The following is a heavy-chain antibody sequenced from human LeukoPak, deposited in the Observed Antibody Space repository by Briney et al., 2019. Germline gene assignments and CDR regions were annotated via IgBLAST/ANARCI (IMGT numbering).Heavy chain of an antibody. J-gene: IGHJ4*02. V-gene: IGHV3-49*04. Sequence: LPRGSLRLSCAASGFTFSNAWMSWVRQAPGKGLEWVGFIRSKAYGGTTEYAASVKGRFTISRDDSKSIAYLQMSSLKTEDTAVYYCTRDPVVPSMFDYWGQGTLVTVSS. CDR3: TRDPVVPSMFDY. D-gene: IGHD2-2*01. CDR1: GFTFSNAW. CDR2: IRSKAYGGTT.